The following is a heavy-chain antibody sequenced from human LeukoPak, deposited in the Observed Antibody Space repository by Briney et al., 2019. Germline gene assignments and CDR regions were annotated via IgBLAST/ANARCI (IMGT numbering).Heavy chain of an antibody. Sequence: GGSLRLSCAASGFTVSSNYMSWVRQAPGKGLEWVSILYSAGATYYAASVRGRFTISRDSSKNTVCLQMNSLGAEDTAVYYCAGGGMGAREYYSEPFHYWGQGTLVTVSS. CDR1: GFTVSSNY. D-gene: IGHD3-16*01. J-gene: IGHJ4*02. V-gene: IGHV3-53*01. CDR3: AGGGMGAREYYSEPFHY. CDR2: LYSAGAT.